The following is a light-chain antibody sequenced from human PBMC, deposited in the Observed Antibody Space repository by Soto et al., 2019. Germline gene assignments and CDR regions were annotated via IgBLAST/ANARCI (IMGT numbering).Light chain of an antibody. J-gene: IGLJ1*01. CDR1: SSDIGRYTY. CDR2: DVS. Sequence: QSVLTQPASVSGSPGQSITISCTGTSSDIGRYTYVSWYQQHPGKAPKLMIYDVSDRPSGVSNRFSGSKSGNTASLTISGLQNEDEADYDCSSYTSSSALVVFGTGTKVTVL. V-gene: IGLV2-14*03. CDR3: SSYTSSSALVV.